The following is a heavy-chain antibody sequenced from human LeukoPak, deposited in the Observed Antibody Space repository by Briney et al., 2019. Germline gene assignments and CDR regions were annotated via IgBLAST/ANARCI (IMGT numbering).Heavy chain of an antibody. J-gene: IGHJ4*02. CDR3: ARYSGSYYLGY. D-gene: IGHD1-26*01. CDR2: IYYSGST. Sequence: PSEALSLTCTVSGVSISSGDYYWSWIRQPPGKGLEWIGYIYYSGSTYYNPSLKSRVTILVDTSKNQFSLKLSSVTAADTAVYYCARYSGSYYLGYWGQGTLVTVSS. CDR1: GVSISSGDYY. V-gene: IGHV4-30-4*01.